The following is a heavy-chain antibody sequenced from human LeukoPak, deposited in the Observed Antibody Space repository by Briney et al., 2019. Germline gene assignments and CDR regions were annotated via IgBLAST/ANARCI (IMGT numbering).Heavy chain of an antibody. CDR2: VFDSGGT. CDR3: ARGYSSSWNYFDY. CDR1: GGSISNYW. V-gene: IGHV4-59*01. J-gene: IGHJ4*02. Sequence: PSETLSLTCTVSGGSISNYWWSWIRQPPGKGLECIGYVFDSGGTNYNPSLKSRVTISVDTSKKQFSLRLSSVTAADTAVYYCARGYSSSWNYFDYWGLGTLVTVSS. D-gene: IGHD6-13*01.